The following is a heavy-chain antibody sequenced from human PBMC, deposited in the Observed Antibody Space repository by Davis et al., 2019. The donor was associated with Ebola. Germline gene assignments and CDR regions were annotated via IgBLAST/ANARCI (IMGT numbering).Heavy chain of an antibody. J-gene: IGHJ3*02. V-gene: IGHV7-4-1*02. CDR3: VTLPDI. Sequence: ASVKVSCKASGYRFTTYGMHWVRQAPGQGLEWMGWINTNTGNPTYAKGFTGRFVFSLGTSVSTAYLQINSLKTEDIAGYYCVTLPDIWGQGTMVIVSS. CDR2: INTNTGNP. CDR1: GYRFTTYG.